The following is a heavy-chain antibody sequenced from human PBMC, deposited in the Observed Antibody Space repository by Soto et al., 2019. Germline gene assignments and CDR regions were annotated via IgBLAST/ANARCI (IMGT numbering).Heavy chain of an antibody. V-gene: IGHV3-30-3*01. CDR1: GFTFSSYA. Sequence: QVQLVESGGGVVQPGRSLRLSCAASGFTFSSYAMHCVRQAPGKGLEWVAVISYDGSNKYYADSVKGRFTISRDNSKNTMYLQMNSLRAEDTAVYYCARMWVDYDFWSGSDFGDFDIWGQGTMVTVSS. J-gene: IGHJ3*02. D-gene: IGHD3-3*01. CDR3: ARMWVDYDFWSGSDFGDFDI. CDR2: ISYDGSNK.